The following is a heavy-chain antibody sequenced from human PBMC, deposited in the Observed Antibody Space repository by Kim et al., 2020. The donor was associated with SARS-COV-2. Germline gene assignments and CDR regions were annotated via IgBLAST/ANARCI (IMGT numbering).Heavy chain of an antibody. CDR3: ARDRAVNRTYYDFWSGRSLDAFDI. CDR1: GGSISSYY. D-gene: IGHD3-3*01. Sequence: SETLSLTCTVSGGSISSYYWSWIRQPPGKGLEWIGYIYYSGSTNYNPSLKSRVTISVDTSKNQFSLKLSSVTAADTAVYYCARDRAVNRTYYDFWSGRSLDAFDIWGQGTMVTVSS. V-gene: IGHV4-59*01. CDR2: IYYSGST. J-gene: IGHJ3*02.